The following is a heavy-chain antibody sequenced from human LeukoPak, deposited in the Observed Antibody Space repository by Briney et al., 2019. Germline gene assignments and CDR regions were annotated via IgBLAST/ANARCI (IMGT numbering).Heavy chain of an antibody. Sequence: PSETLSLTCTVSGGSVSSGGYYWGWIRQPPGKGLEWIGSVYYSGSTYYNPSLRSRVTISVDTSKNQFSLKLSSVTAADTAVYYCARHLYSRGWDYFDYWGQGTLVTVSS. J-gene: IGHJ4*02. CDR1: GGSVSSGGYY. CDR2: VYYSGST. CDR3: ARHLYSRGWDYFDY. V-gene: IGHV4-39*01. D-gene: IGHD6-19*01.